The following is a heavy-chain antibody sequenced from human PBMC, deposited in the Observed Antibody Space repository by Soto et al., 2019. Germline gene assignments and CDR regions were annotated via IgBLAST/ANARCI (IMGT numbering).Heavy chain of an antibody. CDR2: IWYDGSNR. V-gene: IGHV3-33*01. CDR1: GFTFSSYG. Sequence: GGSLRLSCAASGFTFSSYGMHWVRQAPGKGLEWVAVIWYDGSNRYYADSVKGRFSISRDNSKNTLYLQMNSLRAEDTAVYYCARDPVTYSSGWPFDYWGQGILVTVSS. J-gene: IGHJ4*02. CDR3: ARDPVTYSSGWPFDY. D-gene: IGHD6-19*01.